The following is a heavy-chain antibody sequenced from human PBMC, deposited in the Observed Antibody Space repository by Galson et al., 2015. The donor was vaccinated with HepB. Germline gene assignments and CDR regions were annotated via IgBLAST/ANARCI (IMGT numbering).Heavy chain of an antibody. V-gene: IGHV3-30*04. J-gene: IGHJ4*02. CDR3: ARVGEWELLRIDY. CDR1: GFTFSSYA. CDR2: ISYDGSNK. Sequence: SLRLSCAASGFTFSSYAMHWVRQAPGKGLEWVAVISYDGSNKYYADSVKGRFTISRDNSKNTLYLQMNSLRAEDTAVYYCARVGEWELLRIDYWGQGTLVTVSS. D-gene: IGHD1-26*01.